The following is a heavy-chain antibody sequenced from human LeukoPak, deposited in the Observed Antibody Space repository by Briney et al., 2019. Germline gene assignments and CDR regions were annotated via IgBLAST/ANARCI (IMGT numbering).Heavy chain of an antibody. CDR2: VYHSGTT. CDR3: ARAEVTTSSLDS. D-gene: IGHD4-17*01. CDR1: GYSISTGYY. V-gene: IGHV4-38-2*02. J-gene: IGHJ4*02. Sequence: SETLSLTCTVSGYSISTGYYCVWIRQPPGKGLEWIGSVYHSGTTYYNPSLKSRITMSLDTSMNEFSLKLRSVTAADTAVYYCARAEVTTSSLDSWGQGTLVTASS.